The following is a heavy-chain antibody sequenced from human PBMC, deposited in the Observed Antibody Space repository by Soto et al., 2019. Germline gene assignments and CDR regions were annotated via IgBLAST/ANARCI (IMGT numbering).Heavy chain of an antibody. J-gene: IGHJ4*02. D-gene: IGHD3-16*01. V-gene: IGHV4-4*02. CDR3: ARLVYDTRLNYLYFDF. CDR2: IFHDGTA. Sequence: SETLSLTCAVSGVSISSGNWWTWVRQSPRKGLEYIGEIFHDGTANYYTSFGRRVAMSVDKSKNQFSLRLTSVTAADTAIYYCARLVYDTRLNYLYFDFWGQGALVTVSS. CDR1: GVSISSGNW.